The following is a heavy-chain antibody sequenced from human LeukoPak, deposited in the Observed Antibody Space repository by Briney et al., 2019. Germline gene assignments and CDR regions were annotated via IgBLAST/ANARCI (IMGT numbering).Heavy chain of an antibody. J-gene: IGHJ3*02. CDR1: GGTFSSYT. CDR3: ARDSTNYPFDI. V-gene: IGHV1-69*04. D-gene: IGHD5-24*01. Sequence: SVKVSCKASGGTFSSYTISWVRQAPEQGLEWMGRIIPILGIANYAQKFQGRVTITADKSTSTAYMELSSLRSEDTAVYYCARDSTNYPFDIWGQGTMVTVSS. CDR2: IIPILGIA.